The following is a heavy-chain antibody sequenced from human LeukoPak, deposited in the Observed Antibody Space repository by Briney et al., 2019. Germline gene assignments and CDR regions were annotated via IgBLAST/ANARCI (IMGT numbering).Heavy chain of an antibody. V-gene: IGHV4-61*02. J-gene: IGHJ4*02. CDR3: ARSGCSSTSCYQADY. CDR2: IYTSGST. CDR1: GGSISSGSYY. Sequence: SQTLSLTCTVSGGSISSGSYYWNWIRQPAGKGLEWIGRIYTSGSTNYNPSLKSRVTISVDTSKNQFSLKLSSVTAADTAVYYCARSGCSSTSCYQADYWSQGTLVTVSS. D-gene: IGHD2-2*01.